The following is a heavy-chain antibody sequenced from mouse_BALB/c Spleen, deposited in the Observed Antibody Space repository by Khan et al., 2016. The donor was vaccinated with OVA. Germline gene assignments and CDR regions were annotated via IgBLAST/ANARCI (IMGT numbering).Heavy chain of an antibody. CDR2: INSGSSTI. V-gene: IGHV5-17*02. CDR3: ASGNWAY. CDR1: GFTFSSCG. D-gene: IGHD4-1*01. Sequence: DVRLVESGGGLVQPGGSRKLSCAASGFTFSSCGMHWVRQAPEKGLEWVAYINSGSSTIYYADPVKGRFTISRDNPKNTMFLQMTRLRYEDKAMYYCASGNWAYWGPGTTLTVSS. J-gene: IGHJ2*01.